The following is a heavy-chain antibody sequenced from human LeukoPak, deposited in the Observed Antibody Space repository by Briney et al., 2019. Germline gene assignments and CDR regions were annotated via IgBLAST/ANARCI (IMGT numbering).Heavy chain of an antibody. CDR2: INGDGSST. CDR3: ARGSGYDLYYYYYGMDV. Sequence: PGGSLRLSCAASGFAFNTYWMHWVRQAPGTGLVWVSRINGDGSSTSYADSVKGRFTISRDNAKNSLYLQMNSLRAEDTAVYYCARGSGYDLYYYYYGMDVWGQGTTVTVSS. J-gene: IGHJ6*02. V-gene: IGHV3-74*01. CDR1: GFAFNTYW. D-gene: IGHD5-12*01.